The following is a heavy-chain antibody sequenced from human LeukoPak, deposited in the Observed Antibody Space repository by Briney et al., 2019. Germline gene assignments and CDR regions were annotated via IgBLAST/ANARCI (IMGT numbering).Heavy chain of an antibody. CDR1: GGSISSSSYY. CDR2: IYYSGST. D-gene: IGHD3-22*01. J-gene: IGHJ5*02. Sequence: SETLSLTCTVSGGSISSSSYYWGWIRQPPGKGLEWIGSIYYSGSTYYNPSLKSRVTISVDTSKNQFSLKLSSVTAADTAVYYCARIGITMIVVGRGNWCDPWGQGTLVTVSS. V-gene: IGHV4-39*01. CDR3: ARIGITMIVVGRGNWCDP.